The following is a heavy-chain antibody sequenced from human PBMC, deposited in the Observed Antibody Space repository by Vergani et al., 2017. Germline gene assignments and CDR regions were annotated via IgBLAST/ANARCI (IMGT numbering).Heavy chain of an antibody. CDR1: GFTFSSYA. CDR3: AKDPQLLWFGELPLYGMDV. D-gene: IGHD3-10*01. Sequence: EVQLLESGGGLVQPGGSLRLSCAASGFTFSSYAMSWVRQAPGKGLEWVSAISGSGGSTYYADSVKGRFTISRDNSKNTLYLQMNSLRAEDTAVYYCAKDPQLLWFGELPLYGMDVWGQGTTVTVSS. CDR2: ISGSGGST. J-gene: IGHJ6*02. V-gene: IGHV3-23*01.